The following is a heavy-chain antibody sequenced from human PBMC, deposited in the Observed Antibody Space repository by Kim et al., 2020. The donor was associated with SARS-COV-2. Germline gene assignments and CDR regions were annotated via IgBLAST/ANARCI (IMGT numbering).Heavy chain of an antibody. D-gene: IGHD3-16*01. J-gene: IGHJ4*02. V-gene: IGHV3-33*06. Sequence: GGSLRLSCAASGFTFSAYGMHWVRQAPGKGLEWVAAIWYDGGDKYYADSVKGRFSISRDNSKNTLYLQMNSLRAEDTAVYYCAKDSLWASGLGYGTFLISAYFDYWGQGTLVTVSS. CDR3: AKDSLWASGLGYGTFLISAYFDY. CDR2: IWYDGGDK. CDR1: GFTFSAYG.